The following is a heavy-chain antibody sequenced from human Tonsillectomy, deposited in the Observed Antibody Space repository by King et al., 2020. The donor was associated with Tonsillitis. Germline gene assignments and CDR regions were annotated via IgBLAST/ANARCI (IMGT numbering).Heavy chain of an antibody. J-gene: IGHJ4*02. D-gene: IGHD3-22*01. CDR1: GGTFSSHA. V-gene: IGHV1-69*04. CDR3: ARGLYDSSGFTLGF. Sequence: QLVQSGAEVKKPGSSVKVSCKASGGTFSSHAIAWVRQAPGQGLEWMGRIIPIIGLGNYAQKFQGRVTITADKSTSKAYMELSSLRSEDTSVYYWARGLYDSSGFTLGFWGQGTLVTVSS. CDR2: IIPIIGLG.